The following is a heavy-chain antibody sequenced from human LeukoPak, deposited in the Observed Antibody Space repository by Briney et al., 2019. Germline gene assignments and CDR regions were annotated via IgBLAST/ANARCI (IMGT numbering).Heavy chain of an antibody. V-gene: IGHV3-74*01. CDR1: GFTFSSYW. J-gene: IGHJ4*02. D-gene: IGHD3-3*01. CDR3: ARGAYYDFWSGQYYFDY. Sequence: PGGSLRLSCAASGFTFSSYWMHWVRQAPGKGLVWVSRINSDGSSTSYADSVKGRFTISRDNAKNTLYLQMNSLRAEDTAVYYCARGAYYDFWSGQYYFDYRGQGTLVTVSS. CDR2: INSDGSST.